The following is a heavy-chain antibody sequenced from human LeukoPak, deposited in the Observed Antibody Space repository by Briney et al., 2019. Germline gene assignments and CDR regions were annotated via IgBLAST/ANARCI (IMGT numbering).Heavy chain of an antibody. Sequence: GGSLRLSCAASGFTFTSYAMSGVRQPPGKGLEWASPISGSGGSTYYADSVKGRFTISRDNSKNTLYLQMNSLRAEDTAVYYCAKDPPRGWRATLGRDYYFDYWGQGTLVTVSS. CDR2: ISGSGGST. CDR1: GFTFTSYA. CDR3: AKDPPRGWRATLGRDYYFDY. D-gene: IGHD1-26*01. V-gene: IGHV3-23*01. J-gene: IGHJ4*02.